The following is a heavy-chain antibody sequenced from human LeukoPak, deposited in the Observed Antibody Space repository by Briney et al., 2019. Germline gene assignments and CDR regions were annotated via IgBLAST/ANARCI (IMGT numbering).Heavy chain of an antibody. J-gene: IGHJ1*01. CDR3: ARTTVTTLAYFQH. CDR1: GYSFTSYW. V-gene: IGHV5-51*01. Sequence: GESLKISCNGSGYSFTSYWIGWVRQMPGKGLEWMGIIYPGDSDTRYSPSFQGQVTISADKSISTAYLQWSSLKASDTAMYYCARTTVTTLAYFQHWGQGTLVTVSS. CDR2: IYPGDSDT. D-gene: IGHD4-17*01.